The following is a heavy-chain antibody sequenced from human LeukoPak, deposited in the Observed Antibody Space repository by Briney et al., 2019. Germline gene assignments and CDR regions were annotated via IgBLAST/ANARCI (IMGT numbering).Heavy chain of an antibody. V-gene: IGHV2-70*11. Sequence: RESGPALVQPPQTLTLTCTFSGFSLSTSGVCVSWIRQPPGKALDWLARIDWDDDRSYSTSLKTRLTVSKDTSKDQVVLTMTNMDPVDTATYYCARCNSGRTAFDSWGQGTLVTVSS. CDR3: ARCNSGRTAFDS. J-gene: IGHJ4*02. D-gene: IGHD2/OR15-2a*01. CDR2: IDWDDDR. CDR1: GFSLSTSGVC.